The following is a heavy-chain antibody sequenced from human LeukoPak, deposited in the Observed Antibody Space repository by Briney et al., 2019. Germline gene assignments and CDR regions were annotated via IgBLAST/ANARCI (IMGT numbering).Heavy chain of an antibody. CDR2: IYSDGRT. CDR1: GFTVSSNY. Sequence: GGSLRLSCAASGFTVSSNYMSWVRQGPGKGLEWVSVIYSDGRTFYSYSVTGRVTISKEKCKKTMHLQMNSLRAEDTAVYYCATIVPDVVATLTFDHWGQGTLVTVSS. V-gene: IGHV3-66*01. J-gene: IGHJ4*02. D-gene: IGHD3-9*01. CDR3: ATIVPDVVATLTFDH.